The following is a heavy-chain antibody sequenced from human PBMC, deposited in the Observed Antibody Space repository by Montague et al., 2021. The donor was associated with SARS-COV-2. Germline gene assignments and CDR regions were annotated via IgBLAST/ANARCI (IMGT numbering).Heavy chain of an antibody. D-gene: IGHD3-22*01. CDR1: GGSLNKHY. J-gene: IGHJ4*02. Sequence: SETLSLTCTVSGGSLNKHYWSWIRKAPGEEREWLGNIFYKGNTNXNVXFLGRVSMSLDTPQNQFSLRLTSLTAADTAVYYCARSISSSGARDNWGQGILVTVS. CDR3: ARSISSSGARDN. CDR2: IFYKGNT. V-gene: IGHV4-59*11.